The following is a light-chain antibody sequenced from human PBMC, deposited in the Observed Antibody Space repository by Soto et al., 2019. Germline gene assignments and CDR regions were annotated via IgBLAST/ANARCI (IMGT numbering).Light chain of an antibody. CDR2: GAS. CDR1: ESVGSK. V-gene: IGKV3-15*01. Sequence: EIVLTQSPGTLSLSPGERATLSCRASESVGSKLAWYQQKPGQAPRLLIYGASTRATGIPVRFSGSGSGTEFTLTITSLQSEDFAVYYCQEYNNWHPITFGGGTKVDIK. J-gene: IGKJ4*01. CDR3: QEYNNWHPIT.